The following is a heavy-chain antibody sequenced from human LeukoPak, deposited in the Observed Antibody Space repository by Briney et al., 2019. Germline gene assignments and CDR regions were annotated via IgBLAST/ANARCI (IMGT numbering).Heavy chain of an antibody. CDR1: GFTFDNYA. CDR2: ISGSGVMT. J-gene: IGHJ4*02. D-gene: IGHD1-26*01. V-gene: IGHV3-23*01. Sequence: PGRSLRLSCAASGFTFDNYAMTWVRQAPGKGLEWVATISGSGVMTYYADSVKGRFTVSGDNSKNTLYLQMSSLTAADTAVYYCAKDRSIGTYYTFDHWGQGTLVTVSS. CDR3: AKDRSIGTYYTFDH.